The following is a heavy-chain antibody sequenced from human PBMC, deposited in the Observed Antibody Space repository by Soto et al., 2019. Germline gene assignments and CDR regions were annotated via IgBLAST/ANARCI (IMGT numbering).Heavy chain of an antibody. Sequence: LRLSCAASGFTVSSNYMSWVRQAPGKGLEWVSVIYSGGSTYYADSVKGRFTISRHNSKNTLYLQMNSLRAEDTAVYYCARDKWFGELSPDPNYYYYGMDVWGQGTTVTVSS. CDR1: GFTVSSNY. D-gene: IGHD3-10*01. CDR3: ARDKWFGELSPDPNYYYYGMDV. V-gene: IGHV3-53*04. CDR2: IYSGGST. J-gene: IGHJ6*02.